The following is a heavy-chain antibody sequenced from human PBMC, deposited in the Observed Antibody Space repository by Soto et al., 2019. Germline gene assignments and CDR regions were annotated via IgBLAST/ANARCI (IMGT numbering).Heavy chain of an antibody. Sequence: SETLSLTCTVSGDSIGHYYWTWIRQSPGKGLEWIGYIFYSGTTRYNPSLKSRVTLSLDTSKNQFSLKLTSATAADTAVYYCARDPTLVRGINHPFDYWGQGIQIT. CDR3: ARDPTLVRGINHPFDY. CDR2: IFYSGTT. V-gene: IGHV4-59*01. CDR1: GDSIGHYY. D-gene: IGHD3-10*01. J-gene: IGHJ4*02.